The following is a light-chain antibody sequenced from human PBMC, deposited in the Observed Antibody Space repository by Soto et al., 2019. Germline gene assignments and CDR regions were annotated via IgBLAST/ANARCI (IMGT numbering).Light chain of an antibody. J-gene: IGKJ2*01. CDR3: QQSYSTPRFT. V-gene: IGKV1-39*01. Sequence: DIPMTQSPSSLSASVGDRVTITCRASQSISSYLNWYQQKPRKAPKLLIYGASSLQSGVPSRFSGSGSGTDFTLTISSLQPEDFATYYCQQSYSTPRFTFGQGTKLEIK. CDR2: GAS. CDR1: QSISSY.